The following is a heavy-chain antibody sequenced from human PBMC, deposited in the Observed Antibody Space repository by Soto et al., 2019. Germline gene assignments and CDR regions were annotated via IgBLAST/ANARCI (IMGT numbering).Heavy chain of an antibody. V-gene: IGHV1-3*01. D-gene: IGHD1-1*01. CDR1: GYSFTTYA. CDR3: ARGKGMEENYYYHGMDV. Sequence: ASVKVSCKASGYSFTTYAMHWVRQAPGQRLEWMAWINGGNGNTKYSQKFQDRVTITRDTSANIAYMELSSLRSEDSAVYYCARGKGMEENYYYHGMDVWGQGTTVTVSS. CDR2: INGGNGNT. J-gene: IGHJ6*02.